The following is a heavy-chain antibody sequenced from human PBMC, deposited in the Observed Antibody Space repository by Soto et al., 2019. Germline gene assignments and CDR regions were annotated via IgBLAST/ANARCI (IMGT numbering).Heavy chain of an antibody. CDR3: ARAAAATFDY. J-gene: IGHJ4*02. CDR2: IYYSGST. CDR1: GGSISSGGYY. Sequence: QVQLQESGPGLVKPSQTLSLTCTVSGGSISSGGYYWSWIRQHPGKGLEWIGYIYYSGSTYYNPSLESRVTRSVDTSKNQFSLKVSSVTAADTAVYYCARAAAATFDYWGQGTLVTVSS. D-gene: IGHD2-15*01. V-gene: IGHV4-31*03.